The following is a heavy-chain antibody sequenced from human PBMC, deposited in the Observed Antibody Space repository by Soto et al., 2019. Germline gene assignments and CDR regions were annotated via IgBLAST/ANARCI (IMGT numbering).Heavy chain of an antibody. CDR1: GGTFSSYA. V-gene: IGHV1-69*01. Sequence: QVQLVQSGAEVKKPGSSVKVSCKASGGTFSSYAISWVRQAPGQGLEWMGGIIPIFGTANYAQKFQGRVTITADESTSTAYMELSSVRSEDTAVYYCARRDFGVVISLYYYGMDVWGQGTTVTVSS. D-gene: IGHD3-3*01. CDR3: ARRDFGVVISLYYYGMDV. J-gene: IGHJ6*02. CDR2: IIPIFGTA.